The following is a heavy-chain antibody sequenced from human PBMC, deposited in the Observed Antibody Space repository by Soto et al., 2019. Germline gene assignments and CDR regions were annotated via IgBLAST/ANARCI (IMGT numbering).Heavy chain of an antibody. V-gene: IGHV3-15*07. CDR1: GFTFSNAW. J-gene: IGHJ4*02. Sequence: PGGSLRLSCAASGFTFSNAWMNWVRQAPGKGLEWVGRIKSKTDGGTTDYAAPVKGRFTISRDDSKNTLYLQMNSLKTEDTAVYYCTASYYYDSSGYQLFDYWGQGTLVTVSS. CDR2: IKSKTDGGTT. D-gene: IGHD3-22*01. CDR3: TASYYYDSSGYQLFDY.